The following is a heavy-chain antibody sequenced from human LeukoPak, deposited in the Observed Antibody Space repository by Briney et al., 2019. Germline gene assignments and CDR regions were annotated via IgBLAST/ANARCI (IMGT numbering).Heavy chain of an antibody. D-gene: IGHD3-10*01. CDR3: ASSVRGYFDY. CDR2: IYSGGST. J-gene: IGHJ4*02. V-gene: IGHV3-53*01. CDR1: GFTVSSDY. Sequence: GGSLGLSCAASGFTVSSDYMSWVRQVPGKGLEWVSVIYSGGSTYYADSVKGRFTISRDNSKNTLYLQMNSLRAEDTAVYYCASSVRGYFDYWGQGTLVTVSS.